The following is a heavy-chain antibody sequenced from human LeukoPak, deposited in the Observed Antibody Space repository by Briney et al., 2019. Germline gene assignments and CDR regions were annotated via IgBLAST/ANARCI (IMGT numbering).Heavy chain of an antibody. Sequence: GSLRLSCAASGFTFSSYSMNWVRQPPGKGLEWIGEINHSGSTNYNPSLKSRVTISVDTSKNQFSLKLSSVTAADTAVYYRAMVHDIWNWGQGTLVTVSS. D-gene: IGHD3-3*01. V-gene: IGHV4-34*08. J-gene: IGHJ4*02. CDR3: AMVHDIWN. CDR2: INHSGST. CDR1: GFTFSSYS.